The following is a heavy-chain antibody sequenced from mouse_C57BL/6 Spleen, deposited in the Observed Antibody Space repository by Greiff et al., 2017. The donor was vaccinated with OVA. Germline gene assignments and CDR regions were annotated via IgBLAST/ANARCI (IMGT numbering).Heavy chain of an antibody. V-gene: IGHV1-55*01. CDR1: GYTFTSYW. D-gene: IGHD1-1*02. J-gene: IGHJ1*03. CDR2: IDPGSGST. CDR3: AGGNWDFDV. Sequence: QVQLQQPGAELVKPGASVKLSCKASGYTFTSYWITWVKQRPGQGLEWIGGIDPGSGSTNYNEKFKSKATLTVDKSSSTAYMQLSSLTSEDSAVWNCAGGNWDFDVWGTGTTVTVSS.